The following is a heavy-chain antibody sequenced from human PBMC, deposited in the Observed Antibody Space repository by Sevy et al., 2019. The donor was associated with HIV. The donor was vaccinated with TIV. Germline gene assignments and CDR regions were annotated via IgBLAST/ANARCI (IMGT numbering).Heavy chain of an antibody. CDR1: GGSITSLY. V-gene: IGHV4-59*08. D-gene: IGHD1-26*01. Sequence: SETLSLTCTVSGGSITSLYWNWIRQPPGKGLEWIANIYYNGHINYNPSLKSRVTLSLDTSKNQFSLMLSSVTVADTAMYYCAGENAWGRGYSWGQGTLVTVSS. J-gene: IGHJ4*02. CDR2: IYYNGHI. CDR3: AGENAWGRGYS.